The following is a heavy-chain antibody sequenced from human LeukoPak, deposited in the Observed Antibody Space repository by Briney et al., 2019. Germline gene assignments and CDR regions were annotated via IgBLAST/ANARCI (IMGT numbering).Heavy chain of an antibody. V-gene: IGHV3-48*03. CDR2: ISSGGRTI. CDR3: ARNNYGDS. J-gene: IGHJ4*02. D-gene: IGHD2/OR15-2a*01. CDR1: GFTFSSFD. Sequence: GGSLRLSCAASGFTFSSFDMNWVRQAPGKGLEWISYISSGGRTIYYADSVNGRFTISRDNAKNLLYLQMNSLRAEDTAVYYCARNNYGDSWGQGTRVTVSS.